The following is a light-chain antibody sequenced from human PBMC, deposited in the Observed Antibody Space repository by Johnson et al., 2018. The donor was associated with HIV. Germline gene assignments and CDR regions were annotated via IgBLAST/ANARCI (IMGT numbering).Light chain of an antibody. J-gene: IGLJ1*01. V-gene: IGLV1-51*01. CDR1: GSNIGNNY. CDR2: DNN. Sequence: QSVLTQPPSVSAAPGQKVTISCSGSGSNIGNNYVSWYQQLPGTAPKLLIYDNNKRPSGIPDRFSGSKSGTSATLGITGLQTGDEADYYCGRWDDSLSTYVFGTGTKVTVL. CDR3: GRWDDSLSTYV.